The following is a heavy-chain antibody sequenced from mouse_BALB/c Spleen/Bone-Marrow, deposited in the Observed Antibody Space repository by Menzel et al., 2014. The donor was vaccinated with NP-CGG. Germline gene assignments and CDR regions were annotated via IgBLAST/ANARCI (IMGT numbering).Heavy chain of an antibody. CDR2: IDPANGNT. CDR1: GFNIKDTY. Sequence: EVKLVESGAELVKPGASVKLPCTASGFNIKDTYMHWVKQRPEQGLEWIGRIDPANGNTKYDPKFQGKATITTDTSSNTAHLQLRSLTSEDTAVYYCARYDYRYSWFAYWGQGTLVTVSA. V-gene: IGHV14-3*02. D-gene: IGHD2-14*01. CDR3: ARYDYRYSWFAY. J-gene: IGHJ3*01.